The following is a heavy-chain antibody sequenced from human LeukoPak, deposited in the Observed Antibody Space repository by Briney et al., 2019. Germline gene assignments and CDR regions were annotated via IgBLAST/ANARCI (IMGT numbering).Heavy chain of an antibody. CDR1: GFTFSSYW. Sequence: GGSLRLSCAASGFTFSSYWMHWVRQAPGKGLEWVSSISSSSSYIYYADSVKGRFTISRDNAKNSLYLQMNSLRAEDTAVYYCARDYSSNYGGNSPCFDYWGQGTLVTVSS. D-gene: IGHD4-23*01. J-gene: IGHJ4*02. V-gene: IGHV3-21*01. CDR3: ARDYSSNYGGNSPCFDY. CDR2: ISSSSSYI.